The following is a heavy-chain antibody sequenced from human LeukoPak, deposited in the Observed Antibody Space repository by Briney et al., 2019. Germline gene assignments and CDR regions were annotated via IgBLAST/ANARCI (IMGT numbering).Heavy chain of an antibody. CDR1: GGSFSVYY. CDR3: ARELTGYFYFDY. D-gene: IGHD3-9*01. J-gene: IGHJ4*02. Sequence: PSETLSLTCAVYGGSFSVYYWSWIRQPPGKGLEWIGEINHSGSTNYNPSLKSRVTISVDTPKNHFSLNLSSVTAADTAVYYCARELTGYFYFDYWGQGTLVTVSS. V-gene: IGHV4-34*01. CDR2: INHSGST.